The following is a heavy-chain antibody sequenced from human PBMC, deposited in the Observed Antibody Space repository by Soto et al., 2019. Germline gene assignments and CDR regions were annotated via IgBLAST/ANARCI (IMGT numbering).Heavy chain of an antibody. D-gene: IGHD5-12*01. CDR3: ATRERGHFFGMDF. Sequence: QVQLVQSGAEVKRPGSSVKVSCKASGYTFNNFAIDWVRQATGQGLEWMGRVHPSIGVGQYAPKFQGRVTRTTNTSIGTAYMELRSLTSEDTALYFCATRERGHFFGMDFWGQGTPVIVSS. V-gene: IGHV1-8*01. J-gene: IGHJ6*02. CDR2: VHPSIGVG. CDR1: GYTFNNFA.